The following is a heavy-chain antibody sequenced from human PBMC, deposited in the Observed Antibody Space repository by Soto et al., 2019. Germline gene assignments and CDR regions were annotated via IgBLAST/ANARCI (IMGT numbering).Heavy chain of an antibody. Sequence: QLVQSGAEVKKPGSSVKVSCKASGGVFLSYTISWVRQAPGQGPEWMGTIIPILDVAKNAQKFQGRVAITADKATSTVYMELRSLRSDDTAVYYCAQMWFGELWHGMDVWGQGTTITVSS. CDR3: AQMWFGELWHGMDV. V-gene: IGHV1-69*02. J-gene: IGHJ6*02. CDR2: IIPILDVA. D-gene: IGHD3-10*01. CDR1: GGVFLSYT.